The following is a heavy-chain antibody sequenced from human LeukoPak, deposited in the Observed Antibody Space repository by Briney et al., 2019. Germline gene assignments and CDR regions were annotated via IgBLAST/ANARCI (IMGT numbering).Heavy chain of an antibody. D-gene: IGHD1-26*01. J-gene: IGHJ4*02. CDR2: INQDGSDK. CDR1: GGSFSDYQ. V-gene: IGHV3-7*01. Sequence: ETLSLTCAVYGGSFSDYQWSWIRQAPGKGLEWVANINQDGSDKQYVDSMKGRFTISRDNDKDSVFLQMDGLRVEDTAVYYCVTTTRSYFRDSWGQGTLVTVSS. CDR3: VTTTRSYFRDS.